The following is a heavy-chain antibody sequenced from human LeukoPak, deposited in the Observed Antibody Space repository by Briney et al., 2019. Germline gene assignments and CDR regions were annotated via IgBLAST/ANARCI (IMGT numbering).Heavy chain of an antibody. V-gene: IGHV1-69*05. CDR3: ASGGDHIVVVPAAPGNYYYYMDV. CDR2: IIPIFGTA. CDR1: GGTFSSYA. J-gene: IGHJ6*03. Sequence: GASVKVSCKASGGTFSSYAISWVRQAPGQGLEWMGGIIPIFGTANYAQKFQGRVTITTDESTSTAYMELSSLRSEDTAVYYCASGGDHIVVVPAAPGNYYYYMDVWGKGTTVTVSS. D-gene: IGHD2-2*01.